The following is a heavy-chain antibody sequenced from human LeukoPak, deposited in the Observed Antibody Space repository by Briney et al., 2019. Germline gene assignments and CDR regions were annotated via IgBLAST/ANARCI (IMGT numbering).Heavy chain of an antibody. V-gene: IGHV4-59*01. CDR2: IYHSGSA. Sequence: SETLSLTCTVSGGSIRSYYWSWIRQPPGKGLEWIGYIYHSGSAKYNPSLKSRVTISVDTSKNQFSLKLTSVTAADTAVYYCAGYYSNFDFWGQGTLVTVSS. CDR3: AGYYSNFDF. D-gene: IGHD4-11*01. J-gene: IGHJ4*02. CDR1: GGSIRSYY.